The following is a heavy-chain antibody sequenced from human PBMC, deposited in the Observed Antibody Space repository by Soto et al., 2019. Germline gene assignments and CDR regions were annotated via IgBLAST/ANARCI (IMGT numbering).Heavy chain of an antibody. J-gene: IGHJ6*02. CDR3: ARSDPRYYYYYYGMDV. CDR2: ISYDGSNK. Sequence: PGGSLRLSCVASGFTFSSYGMHWVRQAPGKGLEWVAVISYDGSNKYYADSVKGRFTISRDNSKNTLYLQMNSLRAEDTAVYYCARSDPRYYYYYYGMDVWGQGTTVTVSS. D-gene: IGHD2-21*02. V-gene: IGHV3-30*03. CDR1: GFTFSSYG.